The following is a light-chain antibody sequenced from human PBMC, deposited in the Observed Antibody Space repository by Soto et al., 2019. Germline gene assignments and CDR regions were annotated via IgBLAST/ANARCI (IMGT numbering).Light chain of an antibody. CDR1: QSISIW. CDR2: DAS. J-gene: IGKJ1*01. Sequence: DIQVTQSPSTLSASVGDRVTTTCRASQSISIWVAWYQHKPGKAPKLLIYDASSLEGGVPSRFSGSGSGTEFTLTISGLQPDDFATYYCQQYNSHSTWAFGQGTKVDIK. CDR3: QQYNSHSTWA. V-gene: IGKV1-5*01.